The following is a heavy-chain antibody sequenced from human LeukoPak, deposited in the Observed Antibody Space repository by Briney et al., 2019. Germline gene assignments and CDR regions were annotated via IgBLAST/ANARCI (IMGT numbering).Heavy chain of an antibody. J-gene: IGHJ4*02. CDR2: INHSGST. D-gene: IGHD3-22*01. CDR3: ARDYYDSSGYYYFDY. Sequence: SETLSLTCAVYGGSFSGYYWSWIRQPPGKGLEWIGEINHSGSTNYNPSLKSRVTISVDTSKNQFSLKLSSVTAADTAVYYCARDYYDSSGYYYFDYWGQGTLVTVSS. CDR1: GGSFSGYY. V-gene: IGHV4-34*01.